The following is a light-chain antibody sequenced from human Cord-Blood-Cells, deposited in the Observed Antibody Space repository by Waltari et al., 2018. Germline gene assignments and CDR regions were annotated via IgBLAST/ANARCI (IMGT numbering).Light chain of an antibody. J-gene: IGLJ3*02. Sequence: SYELTQPPSVSVSPGQTASITCSGDKLGDKYACWYQQKPGQSPVLVIYQDSKRPSGTPGRFYGYNSGNTATLTISGTQAMDEADYYCQAWDSSTWVFGGGTKLTVL. V-gene: IGLV3-1*01. CDR3: QAWDSSTWV. CDR2: QDS. CDR1: KLGDKY.